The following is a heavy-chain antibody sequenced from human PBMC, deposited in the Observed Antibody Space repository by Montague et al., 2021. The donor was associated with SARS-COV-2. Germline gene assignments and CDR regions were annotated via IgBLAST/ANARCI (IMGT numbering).Heavy chain of an antibody. CDR2: TYYRSKWYN. CDR3: ARGGSWLYYFDY. CDR1: GDSVSSKSVA. Sequence: CAISGDSVSSKSVAWNWVRQSSSRGLEWLGRTYYRSKWYNDYAVSVKSRITINPDTSKNQFSLQLNSVTPEDTAVYYCARGGSWLYYFDYWGQGTLVTVSS. J-gene: IGHJ4*02. V-gene: IGHV6-1*01. D-gene: IGHD6-13*01.